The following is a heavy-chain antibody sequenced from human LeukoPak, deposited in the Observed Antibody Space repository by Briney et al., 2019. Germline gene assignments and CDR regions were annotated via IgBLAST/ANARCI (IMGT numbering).Heavy chain of an antibody. D-gene: IGHD1-26*01. CDR3: ARDSGSQGRYFQH. J-gene: IGHJ1*01. Sequence: SETLSLTCGVSGGSISSYYWSWIRQPAGKGLEWIGRIYSSGSTDYNPSLKSRVTMSVDTSKNQFSLKLSSVTAADTAVYFCARDSGSQGRYFQHWGQGTLVTVSS. CDR1: GGSISSYY. CDR2: IYSSGST. V-gene: IGHV4-4*07.